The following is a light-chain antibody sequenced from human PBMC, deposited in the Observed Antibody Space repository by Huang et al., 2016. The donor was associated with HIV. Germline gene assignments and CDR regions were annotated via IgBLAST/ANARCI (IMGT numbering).Light chain of an antibody. CDR1: QDINTW. CDR3: QQGNSFPPT. V-gene: IGKV1-12*01. CDR2: TAS. J-gene: IGKJ2*01. Sequence: DIQMTQSPSSVSASVGDRVTITCRASQDINTWLAWYQQKPGKAPKLLIYTASKLQSSVPSRFSGSGSGTDYTLTISSLQPEDFATYYCQQGNSFPPTFGQGTKLEIK.